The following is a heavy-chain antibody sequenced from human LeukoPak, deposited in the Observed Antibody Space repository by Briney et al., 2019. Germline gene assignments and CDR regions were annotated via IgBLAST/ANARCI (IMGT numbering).Heavy chain of an antibody. CDR3: ARALERYYSDF. CDR1: GDTVSGNSGA. Sequence: SPTLSLTCAISGDTVSGNSGAWIWIRQSPSRGLEWLGRTYYMSKWFHEYAVSVKGRIIISPDTANNQFSLHLSSVTADDTGVYYCARALERYYSDFWGQGTLVTVSS. V-gene: IGHV6-1*01. D-gene: IGHD1-1*01. J-gene: IGHJ4*02. CDR2: TYYMSKWFH.